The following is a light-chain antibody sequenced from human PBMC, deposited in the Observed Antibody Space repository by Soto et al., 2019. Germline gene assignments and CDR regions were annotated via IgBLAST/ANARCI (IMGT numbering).Light chain of an antibody. CDR2: KAS. CDR3: QHNISDLAA. Sequence: IQVTQSTSTLAASVDDSVTITCSASEIVAPRLSWYRQKPGKAPELLIYKASTVKSGFRSRLSGGGSGTESTLPFSSLQLEDFQIISCQHNISDLAAFAQGTKV. V-gene: IGKV1-5*03. CDR1: EIVAPR. J-gene: IGKJ1*01.